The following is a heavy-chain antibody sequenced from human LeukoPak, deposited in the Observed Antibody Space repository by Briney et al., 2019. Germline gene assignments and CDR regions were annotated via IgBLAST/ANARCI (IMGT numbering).Heavy chain of an antibody. J-gene: IGHJ4*02. CDR3: ARKDDILTGSLDY. V-gene: IGHV1-3*01. Sequence: ASVKVSCKASGYTFTSYAMHWVRQAPGRRLEWMGWINAGNGNTKYSQKFQGRVTITRDTSASTAYMELSSLRSEDTAVYYCARKDDILTGSLDYWGQGTLVTVSS. CDR2: INAGNGNT. CDR1: GYTFTSYA. D-gene: IGHD3-9*01.